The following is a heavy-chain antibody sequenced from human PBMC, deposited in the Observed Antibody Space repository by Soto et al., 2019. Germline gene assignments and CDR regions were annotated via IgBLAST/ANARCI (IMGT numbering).Heavy chain of an antibody. CDR1: GYTFTSYG. D-gene: IGHD6-13*01. J-gene: IGHJ4*02. CDR2: ISAYHGNT. V-gene: IGHV1-18*01. CDR3: ARDPGQRYSSSWQEIDYFDY. Sequence: QVQLVQSGAEVKKPGASVKVSCKASGYTFTSYGISWVRQAPGQGLEWMGWISAYHGNTNYAQKLQGRVTMTTDTPTSTAYMELRSLRSDATAVYYCARDPGQRYSSSWQEIDYFDYWGQGTLVTVSS.